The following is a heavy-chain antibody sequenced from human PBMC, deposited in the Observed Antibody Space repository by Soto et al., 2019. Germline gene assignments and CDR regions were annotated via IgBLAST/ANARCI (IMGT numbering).Heavy chain of an antibody. V-gene: IGHV3-30*18. CDR3: SKDTRWCCTTGVCYLDY. Sequence: QVQLVESGGGVVQPGRSLRLSCAASGFTFSSYGMHWVRQAPGKGLEWVAVISYDGSNKYYADSVKGRFTITRDNSTSTLYMQMNSLRAEDTAVYYCSKDTRWCCTTGVCYLDYWGQGTLVTVSS. J-gene: IGHJ4*02. D-gene: IGHD2-8*01. CDR2: ISYDGSNK. CDR1: GFTFSSYG.